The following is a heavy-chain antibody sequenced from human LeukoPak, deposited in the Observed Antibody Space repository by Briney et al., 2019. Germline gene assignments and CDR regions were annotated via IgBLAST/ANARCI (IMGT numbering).Heavy chain of an antibody. J-gene: IGHJ4*02. CDR3: APLPPSLRFLEWGPPHY. Sequence: PGRSLRLSCAASGFTFSSYGLHWVRQAPGKGLEWVAVISYDGSNEYYADSVEGRFTISRDNSKNTLYLQMNSLRAEDTAVYYCAPLPPSLRFLEWGPPHYWGQGTLVTVSS. V-gene: IGHV3-30*03. CDR2: ISYDGSNE. CDR1: GFTFSSYG. D-gene: IGHD3-3*01.